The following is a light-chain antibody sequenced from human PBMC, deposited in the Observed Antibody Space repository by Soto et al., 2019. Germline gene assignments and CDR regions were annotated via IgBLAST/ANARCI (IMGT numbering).Light chain of an antibody. J-gene: IGKJ1*01. Sequence: DIQMTQSPSSLSASVGDRVTITCRASEDISNYLAWYQQKPGKVPKLLIYGASTLQSGVPPRFSGSGSGTDFTLTISSLQTEDVASYYCQNYNRAPWTFGQGTKVESK. CDR3: QNYNRAPWT. CDR1: EDISNY. V-gene: IGKV1-27*01. CDR2: GAS.